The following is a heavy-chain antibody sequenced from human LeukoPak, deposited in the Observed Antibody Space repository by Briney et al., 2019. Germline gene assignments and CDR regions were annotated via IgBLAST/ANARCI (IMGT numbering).Heavy chain of an antibody. J-gene: IGHJ4*02. D-gene: IGHD4-17*01. CDR2: IYYSGST. Sequence: HSETLSLTCTVSGGSISSYYWSWIRPPPGKGLEWIGYIYYSGSTNYNPSLKSRVTISVDTSKNQFSLKLSSVTAADTAVYYCARSDYGDCFDYWGQGTLVTVSS. CDR3: ARSDYGDCFDY. V-gene: IGHV4-59*01. CDR1: GGSISSYY.